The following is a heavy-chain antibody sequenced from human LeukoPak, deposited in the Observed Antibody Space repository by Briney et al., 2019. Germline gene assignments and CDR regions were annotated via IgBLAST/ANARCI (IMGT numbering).Heavy chain of an antibody. D-gene: IGHD3-9*01. CDR2: IIPMFGTA. J-gene: IGHJ6*03. CDR3: ASWGKYYDILTGYYYYYMDV. V-gene: IGHV1-69*01. CDR1: TRTFSSYS. Sequence: GASVKVSCKPSTRTFSSYSISWVRQAPGHVLEWMGWIIPMFGTANYAQKFEGRVTITADESTSTDYMELSSLRSEDTAVYYCASWGKYYDILTGYYYYYMDVWGKGTTVTVSS.